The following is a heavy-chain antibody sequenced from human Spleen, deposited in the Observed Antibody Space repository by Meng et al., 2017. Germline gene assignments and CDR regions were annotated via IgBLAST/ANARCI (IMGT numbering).Heavy chain of an antibody. D-gene: IGHD3-10*01. J-gene: IGHJ4*02. V-gene: IGHV3-7*01. Sequence: GGSLRLSCTTSGFTFSSYWMTWVRQPPGKGLEWVANIDQHGNGKYYVDSVKGRFTISRDNTMNSLFLQMNSLRAEDTGIYYCATNNRGWGQGILVTVSS. CDR2: IDQHGNGK. CDR3: ATNNRG. CDR1: GFTFSSYW.